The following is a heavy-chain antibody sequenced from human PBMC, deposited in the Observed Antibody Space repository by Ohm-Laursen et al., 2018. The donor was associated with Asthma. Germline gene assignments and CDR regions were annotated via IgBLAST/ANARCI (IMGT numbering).Heavy chain of an antibody. CDR1: GASVGDSD. D-gene: IGHD3-9*01. J-gene: IGHJ4*02. Sequence: TLSLTCAVSGASVGDSDWSWVRQPPGREVEFIAYILFRGGANYNPSLKSRVTLSTDTSKNQVSLRLSSVSAADTALYFCTKLDWVQSMFDSWGPGTLVTVSS. CDR3: TKLDWVQSMFDS. V-gene: IGHV4-59*02. CDR2: ILFRGGA.